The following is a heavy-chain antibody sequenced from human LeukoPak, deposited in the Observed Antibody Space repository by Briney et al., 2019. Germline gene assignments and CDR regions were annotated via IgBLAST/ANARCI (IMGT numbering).Heavy chain of an antibody. CDR2: IYYSGST. CDR1: GGSISSYY. Sequence: PSETLSLTCTVSGGSISSYYWSWIRQPPGKGLEWIGYIYYSGSTNYNPSLKSRVTISVDTSKNQFSLKLSSVTAADTAVYYCARDLNPSSSWYVGWFDPWGQGTLVTVSS. J-gene: IGHJ5*02. CDR3: ARDLNPSSSWYVGWFDP. D-gene: IGHD6-13*01. V-gene: IGHV4-59*01.